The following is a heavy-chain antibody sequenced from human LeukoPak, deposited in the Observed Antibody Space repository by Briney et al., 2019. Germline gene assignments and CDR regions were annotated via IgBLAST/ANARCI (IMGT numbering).Heavy chain of an antibody. J-gene: IGHJ6*03. Sequence: PSETLSLTCTVSGGSISSSSYYWGWIRQPPGKGLEWIGSIYYSGSTYYNPSLKSRVTISVDTSKNQFSLKLSSVTAADTAVYYCAGQDGGYYYYYYMDVWGKGTTVTVSS. V-gene: IGHV4-39*01. CDR3: AGQDGGYYYYYYMDV. CDR1: GGSISSSSYY. CDR2: IYYSGST.